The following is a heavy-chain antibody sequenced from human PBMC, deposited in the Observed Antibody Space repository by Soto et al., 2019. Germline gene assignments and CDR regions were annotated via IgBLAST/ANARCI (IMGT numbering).Heavy chain of an antibody. D-gene: IGHD3-3*01. CDR3: ARAPYYDFWSGFARDYYYYGMDV. CDR1: GYTFTSYG. J-gene: IGHJ6*02. CDR2: ISDYNGNT. Sequence: QVQLVQSGAEVKKPGASVKVSCKASGYTFTSYGISWVRQAPGQGLEWMGWISDYNGNTNYAQKLQGRVTMTTDTSTSTAYMELRSLRSDDTAVYYCARAPYYDFWSGFARDYYYYGMDVWGQGTTVTVSS. V-gene: IGHV1-18*01.